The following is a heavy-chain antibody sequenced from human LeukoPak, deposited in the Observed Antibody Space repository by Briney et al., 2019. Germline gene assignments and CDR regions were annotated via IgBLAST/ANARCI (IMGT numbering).Heavy chain of an antibody. Sequence: GGSLRLSCAAPGFTFSTYWMSWVRQAPVKGLEWVANIKEDGSEIYYVDSVKGRFTISRDNAKNSLYLQMSSLRAEDTAIYYCARMYCSSVTCYTDAFDMWGQGTMVIVSS. CDR1: GFTFSTYW. V-gene: IGHV3-7*01. J-gene: IGHJ3*02. CDR2: IKEDGSEI. D-gene: IGHD2-2*02. CDR3: ARMYCSSVTCYTDAFDM.